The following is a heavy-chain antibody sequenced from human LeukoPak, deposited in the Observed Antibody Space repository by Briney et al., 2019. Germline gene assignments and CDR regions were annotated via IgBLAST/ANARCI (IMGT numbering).Heavy chain of an antibody. Sequence: PGGSLRLSCAASGFTLSSYSMNWVRQAPGKGLEWVSSVLGSADKSDHAASVKGRFTVSRDNSKNTLYLQMNSLRVEDTAVYYCAKSFHTGTTFLDYWGLGTLVTVSS. D-gene: IGHD4-17*01. CDR3: AKSFHTGTTFLDY. CDR1: GFTLSSYS. J-gene: IGHJ4*02. CDR2: VLGSADKS. V-gene: IGHV3-23*01.